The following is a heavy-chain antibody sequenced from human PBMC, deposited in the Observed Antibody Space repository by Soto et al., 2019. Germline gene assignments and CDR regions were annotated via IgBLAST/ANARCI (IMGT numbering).Heavy chain of an antibody. CDR3: ARDRGYDAHDYYYNAMDV. CDR2: IRGFSPYT. CDR1: GFTFRTYT. D-gene: IGHD2-15*01. V-gene: IGHV3-21*01. Sequence: LRLSCISSGFTFRTYTMNWVRQAPGKGLEWVSGIRGFSPYTFYAESVKGRFTISRDNAKNSLYLQMNSLRAEDTAVYYCARDRGYDAHDYYYNAMDVWGQGTTVTVSS. J-gene: IGHJ6*02.